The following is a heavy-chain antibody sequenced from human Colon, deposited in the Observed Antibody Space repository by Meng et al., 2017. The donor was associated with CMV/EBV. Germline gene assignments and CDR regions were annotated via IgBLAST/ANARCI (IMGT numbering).Heavy chain of an antibody. CDR2: IYGSGKT. J-gene: IGHJ4*02. Sequence: SETLSLTCAVSGFSISSAYFRGWIRQSPGKGLEWIGSIYGSGKTYYNPSLKRRVPISVDTSNNEFSLTLSSATAADTAVYYWVRDRGYNYGNFDSWGQGTLVTVSS. D-gene: IGHD5-18*01. CDR3: VRDRGYNYGNFDS. CDR1: GFSISSAYF. V-gene: IGHV4-38-2*02.